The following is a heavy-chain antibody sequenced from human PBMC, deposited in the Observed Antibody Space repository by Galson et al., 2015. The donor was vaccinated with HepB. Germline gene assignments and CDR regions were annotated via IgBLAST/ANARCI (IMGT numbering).Heavy chain of an antibody. D-gene: IGHD3-3*01. CDR3: AKDRLIFGVVTEPHPGDY. CDR1: GFTFSSYG. J-gene: IGHJ4*02. CDR2: ISYDGSNK. V-gene: IGHV3-30*18. Sequence: SLRLSCAASGFTFSSYGMHWVRQAPGKGLEWAAVISYDGSNKYYADSVKGRFTISRDNSKNTLYLQMNSLRAEDTAVYYCAKDRLIFGVVTEPHPGDYWGQGTLVTVSS.